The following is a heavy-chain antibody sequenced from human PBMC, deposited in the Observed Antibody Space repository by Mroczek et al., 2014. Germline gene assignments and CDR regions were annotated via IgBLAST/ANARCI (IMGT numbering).Heavy chain of an antibody. CDR2: ISYDGSNK. J-gene: IGHJ6*02. Sequence: QVQAGGKSGGGVVQPGRSLRLSCAASGFTFSSYGMHWVRQAPGKGLEWVAVISYDGSNKYYADSVKGRFTISRDNSKNTLYLQMNSLRAEDTAVYYCAKDRRELYGDYPYYYYYYGMDVWGQGTTVTVSS. CDR1: GFTFSSYG. D-gene: IGHD4-17*01. CDR3: AKDRRELYGDYPYYYYYYGMDV. V-gene: IGHV3-30*18.